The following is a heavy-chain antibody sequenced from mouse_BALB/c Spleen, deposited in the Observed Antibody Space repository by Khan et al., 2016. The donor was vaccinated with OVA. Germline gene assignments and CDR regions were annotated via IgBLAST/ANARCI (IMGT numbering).Heavy chain of an antibody. D-gene: IGHD1-1*01. J-gene: IGHJ2*01. Sequence: EVELVESGGDLVQPGGSRKLSCAASGFTFSSYGVHWVRQAPERGLEWVAYISGDSTTISYADTVKGRFTISRDNPKNTLFLQMTSLMSEDTAKYYCATSYFYGYYFDYWGPGTTLTVSS. V-gene: IGHV5-17*02. CDR2: ISGDSTTI. CDR3: ATSYFYGYYFDY. CDR1: GFTFSSYG.